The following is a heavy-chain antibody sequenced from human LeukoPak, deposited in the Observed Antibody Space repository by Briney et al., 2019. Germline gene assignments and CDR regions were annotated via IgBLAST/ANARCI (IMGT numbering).Heavy chain of an antibody. J-gene: IGHJ3*02. D-gene: IGHD6-13*01. CDR3: ARDLLRGESGSWFEGFDI. CDR1: GGSISSGPYC. CDR2: ISTRGST. V-gene: IGHV4-61*02. Sequence: SETLSLTCTVSGGSISSGPYCWNWIRQPAGKGLEWIGRISTRGSTNYNTSLKSRLTLSIDTSNNQFSLSLNSVTAADTAIYYCARDLLRGESGSWFEGFDIWGQGTKVTVSS.